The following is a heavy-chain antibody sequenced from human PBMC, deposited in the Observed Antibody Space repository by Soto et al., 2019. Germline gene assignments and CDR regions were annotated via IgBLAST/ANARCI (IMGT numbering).Heavy chain of an antibody. CDR1: GFTFSSYA. CDR3: AREGYCSSTSCYSFDY. Sequence: EVQLVESGGGLVQPGGSLRLSCAASGFTFSSYAMHWVRQAPGKGLEYVSAISSNGGSTYYANSVKGRFTSSRDNPKNTLYLQMGSLRAEDMAVYYCAREGYCSSTSCYSFDYWGQGTLVTVSS. CDR2: ISSNGGST. D-gene: IGHD2-2*01. J-gene: IGHJ4*02. V-gene: IGHV3-64*01.